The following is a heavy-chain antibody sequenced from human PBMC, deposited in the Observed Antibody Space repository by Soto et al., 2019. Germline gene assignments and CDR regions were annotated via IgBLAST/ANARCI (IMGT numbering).Heavy chain of an antibody. Sequence: GGSLRLSCAASGFTFSSYAMSWVRQAPGKGLEWVSYISSSSGSIYYADSVKGRFTISRDNAKNSLYLQMNSLRAEDTAVYYCARDPGTTGAFDIWGQGTMVTVS. J-gene: IGHJ3*02. V-gene: IGHV3-48*01. D-gene: IGHD1-7*01. CDR1: GFTFSSYA. CDR2: ISSSSGSI. CDR3: ARDPGTTGAFDI.